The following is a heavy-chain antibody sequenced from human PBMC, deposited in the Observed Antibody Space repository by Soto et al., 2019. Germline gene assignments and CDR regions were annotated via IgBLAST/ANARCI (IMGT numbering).Heavy chain of an antibody. J-gene: IGHJ6*02. V-gene: IGHV5-51*01. Sequence: PGESLKISCKGSGYSFTTYWIGWVRQTPGKGLEWMGIIYPGDSDTRYSPSFEGQVTISADKSINTAYLQWSSLKASDTAMYYCARNAGAYNYAMDVWGQGPTVTVYS. CDR3: ARNAGAYNYAMDV. CDR2: IYPGDSDT. CDR1: GYSFTTYW.